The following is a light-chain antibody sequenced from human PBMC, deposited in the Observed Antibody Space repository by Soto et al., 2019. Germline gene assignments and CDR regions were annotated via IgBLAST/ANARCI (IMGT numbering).Light chain of an antibody. Sequence: EIGLTSSRARVSVSAVARATLSSRATETVSTNLAWFQRKAGQPPRLLIYGSSTRATGVPDRFSGSRSGTEFTLTISSLQSQDFAVYYCQQHKDWPLITFGQGARLEIK. CDR1: ETVSTN. CDR3: QQHKDWPLIT. CDR2: GSS. V-gene: IGKV3-15*01. J-gene: IGKJ5*01.